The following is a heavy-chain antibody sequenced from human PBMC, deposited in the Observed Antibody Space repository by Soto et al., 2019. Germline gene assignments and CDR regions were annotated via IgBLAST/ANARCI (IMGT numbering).Heavy chain of an antibody. Sequence: QVPLVQSGAEVKKPGSSVKVSCKASGDTFSRHNIAWVRQAPGQGLEWMGRIIPFLDVTTYAQKFRGRVTITANNPTSTAYRELSSLRSEDTAVYFCASGTAPAVDYWGQGTLVTVSS. V-gene: IGHV1-69*02. J-gene: IGHJ4*02. D-gene: IGHD2-21*02. CDR1: GDTFSRHN. CDR3: ASGTAPAVDY. CDR2: IIPFLDVT.